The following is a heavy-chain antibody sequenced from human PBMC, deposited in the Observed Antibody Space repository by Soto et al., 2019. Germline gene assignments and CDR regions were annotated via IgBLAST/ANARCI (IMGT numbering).Heavy chain of an antibody. CDR1: GGTFSSYT. CDR2: IIPILGIA. J-gene: IGHJ4*02. CDR3: ARAEHDSPEATDY. Sequence: ASVKVSCKASGGTFSSYTISWVRQAPGQGLEWMGSIIPILGIANYAQKFQGRVTITADKSTSTAYMELSSLRSEDTAVYYCARAEHDSPEATDYWGQGTLVTVSS. D-gene: IGHD1-1*01. V-gene: IGHV1-69*02.